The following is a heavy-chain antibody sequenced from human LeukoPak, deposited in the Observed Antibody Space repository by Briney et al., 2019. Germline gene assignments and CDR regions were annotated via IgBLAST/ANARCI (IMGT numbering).Heavy chain of an antibody. CDR2: ISYDGSNK. Sequence: PGGSLRLSCAASGFTFSSYGMHWVRQAPGKGLEWVAVISYDGSNKYYADSVKGRFTISRDNSKNTLYLQMNSLRAEDTAVYYCAKDSPQQPVLGDGMDVWGKGTTATVSS. CDR1: GFTFSSYG. CDR3: AKDSPQQPVLGDGMDV. V-gene: IGHV3-30*18. D-gene: IGHD6-13*01. J-gene: IGHJ6*04.